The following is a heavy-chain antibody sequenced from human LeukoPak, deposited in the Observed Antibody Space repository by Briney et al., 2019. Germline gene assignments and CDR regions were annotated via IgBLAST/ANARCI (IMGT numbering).Heavy chain of an antibody. CDR1: GFTFSSYW. J-gene: IGHJ4*02. V-gene: IGHV3-53*01. Sequence: GGSLRLSCEASGFTFSSYWMSWVRQAPGKGLEWVSFIYSDNTHYSDSVKGRFTISRDNSKNTLYLQMNSLRAEDTAVYYCARRAGAYSHPYDYWGREPWSPSP. D-gene: IGHD4/OR15-4a*01. CDR2: IYSDNT. CDR3: ARRAGAYSHPYDY.